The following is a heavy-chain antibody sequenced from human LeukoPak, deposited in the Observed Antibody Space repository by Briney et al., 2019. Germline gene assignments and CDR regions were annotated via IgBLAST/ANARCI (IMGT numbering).Heavy chain of an antibody. J-gene: IGHJ4*02. CDR1: GGSISSGSYY. CDR2: IYSSGST. CDR3: ARRRWVRGPDVVNPFDY. V-gene: IGHV4-61*02. D-gene: IGHD5-12*01. Sequence: SETLSLTCTVSGGSISSGSYYWNWIRQPAGKGLEWIGRIYSSGSTNYNPSLKSRVTISVDTSKNQFSLKLSSVTAADTAVYYCARRRWVRGPDVVNPFDYWGQGTLVTVSS.